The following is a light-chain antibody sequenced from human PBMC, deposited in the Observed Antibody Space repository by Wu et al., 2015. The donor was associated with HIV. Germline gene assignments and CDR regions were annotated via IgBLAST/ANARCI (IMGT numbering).Light chain of an antibody. CDR1: QSVSSN. J-gene: IGKJ2*01. Sequence: EIVMTQSPATLSVSPGERATLSCRASQSVSSNLAWYQQKPGQVPRLLIYGASTRATGIPARFSGSGSGTESTLTISSMQSEDFAVYYCQQYNNWPDTFGQGTKLEIK. V-gene: IGKV3-15*01. CDR2: GAS. CDR3: QQYNNWPDT.